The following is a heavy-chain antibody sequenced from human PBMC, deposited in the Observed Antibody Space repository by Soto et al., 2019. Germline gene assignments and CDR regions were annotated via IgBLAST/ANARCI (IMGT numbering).Heavy chain of an antibody. J-gene: IGHJ1*01. D-gene: IGHD3-22*01. V-gene: IGHV5-10-1*01. CDR1: GYSFTTYW. CDR3: ARPSSGYVQH. CDR2: IDPTDSYT. Sequence: GESLKISCQASGYSFTTYWISWVRQMPGKGLECMGRIDPTDSYTDYGPSFEGHVTMSVDRSINTAFLEWSSLKASDTAMYYCARPSSGYVQHWGQGTLVTVSS.